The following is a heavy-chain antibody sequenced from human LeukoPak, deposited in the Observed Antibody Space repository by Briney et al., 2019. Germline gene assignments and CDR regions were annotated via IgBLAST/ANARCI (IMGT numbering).Heavy chain of an antibody. CDR3: AKETTLATRFRQGDR. CDR2: ISGSGGST. J-gene: IGHJ4*02. D-gene: IGHD1/OR15-1a*01. CDR1: GFTFSSYA. V-gene: IGHV3-23*01. Sequence: GGPLRLSCAASGFTFSSYAMSWVRQAPGKGLEWVSAISGSGGSTYYADSVKGRFTISRDNSKNTLYLQMNSLRAEDTAVYYCAKETTLATRFRQGDRWGQGTLVTVSS.